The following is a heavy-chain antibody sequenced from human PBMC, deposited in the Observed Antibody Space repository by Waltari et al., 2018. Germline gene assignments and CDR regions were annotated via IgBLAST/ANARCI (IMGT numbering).Heavy chain of an antibody. CDR1: AFTFSSND. CDR2: IWLDGSNQ. V-gene: IGHV3-30*02. CDR3: AKGAYHVSSSNGDS. J-gene: IGHJ4*02. Sequence: QGQLVESGGGVVQPGGSLRLSCTDSAFTFSSNDLHWVRQTPGKGLEWVAVIWLDGSNQFYADSVKGRFTISRDNSKNMAYLHMNSLRAEDTAIYYCAKGAYHVSSSNGDSWGQGTLVIVSS. D-gene: IGHD6-6*01.